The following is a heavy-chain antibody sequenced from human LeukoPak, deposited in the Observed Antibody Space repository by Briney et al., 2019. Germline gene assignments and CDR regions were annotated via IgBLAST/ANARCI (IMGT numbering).Heavy chain of an antibody. CDR3: APYYYDTSSLYS. CDR2: IKEDGSEI. Sequence: GGSLRLSCAASGFTFSRCWMSWVRQAPGKGLDWVANIKEDGSEIYYVESVKGRFTISRDNAKNSLYLQMNSLRGEDTAVYYCAPYYYDTSSLYSWGQGTLVTVSS. CDR1: GFTFSRCW. V-gene: IGHV3-7*02. J-gene: IGHJ4*02. D-gene: IGHD3-22*01.